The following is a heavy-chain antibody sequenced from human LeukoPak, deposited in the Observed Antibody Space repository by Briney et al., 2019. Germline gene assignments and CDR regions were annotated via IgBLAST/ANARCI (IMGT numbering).Heavy chain of an antibody. CDR2: INPNSGDT. J-gene: IGHJ3*02. CDR1: GYTFTYYY. V-gene: IGHV1-2*02. D-gene: IGHD6-19*01. Sequence: GASVKVSCKASGYTFTYYYIQWVRQAPGKGLEWMGWINPNSGDTTYAQKFQGRVTMTRDTSISTAYMELSTVRHDDTAVYYCARVWSNGWFHDIWGQGTMVSVSS. CDR3: ARVWSNGWFHDI.